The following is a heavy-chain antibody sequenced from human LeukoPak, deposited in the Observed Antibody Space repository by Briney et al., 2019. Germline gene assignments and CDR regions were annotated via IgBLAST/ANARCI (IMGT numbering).Heavy chain of an antibody. CDR3: AKSAYYDSSGFYREYYFDY. V-gene: IGHV3-23*01. CDR2: ISGCGGST. Sequence: GGSLRLSCAASRFTFSNYAMGWVRQAPGKGLEWVSTISGCGGSTYYADSVKGRFTISRDNSKNTLHLQMNSLRAEDTAVYYCAKSAYYDSSGFYREYYFDYWGQGTLVTVSS. D-gene: IGHD3-22*01. J-gene: IGHJ4*02. CDR1: RFTFSNYA.